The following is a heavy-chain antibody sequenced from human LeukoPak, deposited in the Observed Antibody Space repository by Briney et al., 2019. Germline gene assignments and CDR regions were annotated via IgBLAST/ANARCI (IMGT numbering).Heavy chain of an antibody. J-gene: IGHJ4*02. V-gene: IGHV3-23*01. D-gene: IGHD2-15*01. CDR1: GLTFSSYA. Sequence: GRSLRLSCAASGLTFSSYAMSWVRQAPGKGLEWVSSISGNGGYTYHADSVKGRFTISRDNSKNTLYMQMNSLRAEDTAVYYCAKGNNGCYDSWGQGTLVTVSS. CDR3: AKGNNGCYDS. CDR2: ISGNGGYT.